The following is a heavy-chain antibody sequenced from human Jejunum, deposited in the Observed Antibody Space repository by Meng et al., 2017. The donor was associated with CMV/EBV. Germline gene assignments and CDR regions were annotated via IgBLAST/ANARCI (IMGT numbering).Heavy chain of an antibody. D-gene: IGHD3-10*01. CDR3: ARGGIFRGIDY. J-gene: IGHJ4*02. V-gene: IGHV4-30-4*08. CDR2: IYYNGNA. CDR1: GDSISSGDYS. Sequence: QGQLQRSGPRLVKPPQTLSLTCNASGDSISSGDYSWNWIRQSPGKGLEWIGYIYYNGNAYYNPSLQSRVSISVDTSKNEFSLNLNSVTAADTALYFCARGGIFRGIDYWGQGTLVTVSS.